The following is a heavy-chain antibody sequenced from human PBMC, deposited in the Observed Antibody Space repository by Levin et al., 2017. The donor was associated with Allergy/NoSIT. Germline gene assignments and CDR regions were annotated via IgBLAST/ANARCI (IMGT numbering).Heavy chain of an antibody. D-gene: IGHD6-19*01. CDR1: FFPFLLSS. V-gene: IGHV3-23*01. J-gene: IGHJ4*02. Sequence: GGSLRLSCSFSFFPFLLSSLLFFLPSPLKGLEWVSGISGSGGSTYYADSVKGRFTILRDNSKNTLYLQMNSLRAEDTAVYYCMRDRAHYSSGWYEDYWGQGTPVTVSS. CDR3: MRDRAHYSSGWYEDY. CDR2: ISGSGGST.